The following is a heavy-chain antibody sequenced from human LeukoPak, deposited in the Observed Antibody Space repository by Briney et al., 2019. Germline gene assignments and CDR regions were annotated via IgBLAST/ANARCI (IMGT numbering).Heavy chain of an antibody. Sequence: PSETLSLTCTVSGGSISSSSYYWGWVRQPPGKGLDWIGNIYYSGSTYYNPSLKSRVKISVDTSKNQFSLKLTSVTAADTAIYYCARVACFNSCYLGADWFDPWGQGTLVIVSS. CDR3: ARVACFNSCYLGADWFDP. D-gene: IGHD2-15*01. V-gene: IGHV4-39*07. CDR1: GGSISSSSYY. J-gene: IGHJ5*02. CDR2: IYYSGST.